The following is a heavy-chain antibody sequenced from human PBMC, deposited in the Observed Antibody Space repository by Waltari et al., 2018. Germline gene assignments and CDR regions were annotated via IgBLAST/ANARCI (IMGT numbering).Heavy chain of an antibody. D-gene: IGHD2-2*02. CDR1: GYTFTGYY. V-gene: IGHV1-2*02. J-gene: IGHJ6*02. CDR3: ARNVPAIRGKYYYYGMDV. CDR2: INPNSGGT. Sequence: QVQLVQSGAEVKTPGASVKVSCKASGYTFTGYYMHWVRQAPGQGLEWMGWINPNSGGTNYAQKFQGRVTMTRDTFISTAYMELSRLRSDDTAVYYCARNVPAIRGKYYYYGMDVWGQGTTVTVSS.